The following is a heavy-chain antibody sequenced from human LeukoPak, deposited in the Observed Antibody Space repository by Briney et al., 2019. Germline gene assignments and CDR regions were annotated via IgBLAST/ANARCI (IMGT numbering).Heavy chain of an antibody. CDR1: GYTFTSYD. CDR3: VRGYTAASAYAFDI. J-gene: IGHJ3*02. V-gene: IGHV1-8*01. Sequence: ASVKVSCKASGYTFTSYDFNWVRQATGQGLEWMGWMNPNTGNTGYAQKFQGRVTMTRSTSISTAYMELSSLRSEDTAVYYCVRGYTAASAYAFDIWGQGTMVTVSS. D-gene: IGHD5-18*01. CDR2: MNPNTGNT.